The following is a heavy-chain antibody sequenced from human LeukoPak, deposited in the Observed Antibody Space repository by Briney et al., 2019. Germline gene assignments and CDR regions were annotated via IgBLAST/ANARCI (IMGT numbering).Heavy chain of an antibody. V-gene: IGHV3-23*01. J-gene: IGHJ4*02. CDR1: GFTFSNYN. D-gene: IGHD5-24*01. CDR2: IVGGGDPT. CDR3: ARSRDGYNILDY. Sequence: GGSLRLSCSASGFTFSNYNMHWVRQAPGKGLEWVSAIVGGGDPTHYADSVRGRFTISRDNSKNTLNLQMNSLRAEDTAVYYCARSRDGYNILDYWGQGTLVTVSS.